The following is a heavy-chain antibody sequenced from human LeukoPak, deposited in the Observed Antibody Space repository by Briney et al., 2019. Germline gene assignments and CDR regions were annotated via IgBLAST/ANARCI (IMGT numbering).Heavy chain of an antibody. CDR2: INHSGST. D-gene: IGHD6-19*01. J-gene: IGHJ5*02. CDR3: ARGPYSSGWYGGWFDP. V-gene: IGHV4-34*01. CDR1: GGSFSGYY. Sequence: SETLSLTCAVYGGSFSGYYWSWIRQPPGKGLEWIGEINHSGSTNYNPSLKSRVTISVDTSKNQFSLKLSSVTAADTAVYYCARGPYSSGWYGGWFDPWGQGTLVTVSS.